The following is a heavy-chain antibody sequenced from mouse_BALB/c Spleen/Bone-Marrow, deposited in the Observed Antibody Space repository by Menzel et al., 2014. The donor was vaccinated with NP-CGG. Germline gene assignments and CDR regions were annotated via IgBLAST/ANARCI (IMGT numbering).Heavy chain of an antibody. J-gene: IGHJ4*01. CDR1: GFTFTDYY. V-gene: IGHV7-3*02. CDR3: ARDDYYAMDY. CDR2: IRNKANGYTT. Sequence: EVKLVEFGGGLVRPGGSLRLSCAPSGFTFTDYYMSWVRQPPGKALEWLGFIRNKANGYTTEYSASVKGRFTISRDNSQSILYLQMNTLRAEDSATYYCARDDYYAMDYWGQGTSVTVSS.